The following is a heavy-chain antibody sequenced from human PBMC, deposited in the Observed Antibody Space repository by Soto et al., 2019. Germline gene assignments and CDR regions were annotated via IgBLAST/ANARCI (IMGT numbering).Heavy chain of an antibody. J-gene: IGHJ4*02. D-gene: IGHD6-19*01. CDR1: GDSVSSPYY. V-gene: IGHV4-4*01. CDR2: VFHTGTT. Sequence: QVQLQESGPGLVKPSGTLSLTCAVSGDSVSSPYYWCWVRQPPGKGLEWIGEVFHTGTTSYNPSLRSRVTISMDKSNNQFSLDLSYVTAADTAVYCCARSAGWYAVHSWGPGTLVIVSS. CDR3: ARSAGWYAVHS.